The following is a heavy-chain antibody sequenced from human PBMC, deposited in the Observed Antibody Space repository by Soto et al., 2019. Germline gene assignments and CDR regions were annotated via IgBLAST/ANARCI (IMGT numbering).Heavy chain of an antibody. CDR1: GFTFNFFA. Sequence: QVQLVESGGGVVQPGRSLRLSCAASGFTFNFFAMHWVRQAPGKGLEWVAAVSKDGSNTYYADSVKGRFTISRDNPKNTLYLQMNSLRLEDTAVYYCARGIWWEPGVDAFHIWGQGTMVTVSP. J-gene: IGHJ3*02. CDR2: VSKDGSNT. D-gene: IGHD1-26*01. CDR3: ARGIWWEPGVDAFHI. V-gene: IGHV3-30-3*01.